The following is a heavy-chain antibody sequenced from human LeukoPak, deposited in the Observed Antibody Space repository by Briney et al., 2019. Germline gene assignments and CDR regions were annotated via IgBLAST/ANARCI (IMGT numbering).Heavy chain of an antibody. D-gene: IGHD3-22*01. CDR3: VKVDT. CDR1: GFSFSTSG. V-gene: IGHV3-30*02. Sequence: GGSLRLSCVASGFSFSTSGMHWVRQSPGKGLDWVSFIRNDGNKKNYAESVKGRFTISRDNSRNTLYLQMDSLSAEDTAVYYCVKVDTWGQGTLVTVSS. CDR2: IRNDGNKK. J-gene: IGHJ1*01.